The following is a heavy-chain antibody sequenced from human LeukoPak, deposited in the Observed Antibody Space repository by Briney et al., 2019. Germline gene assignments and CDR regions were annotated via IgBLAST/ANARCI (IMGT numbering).Heavy chain of an antibody. CDR1: GGSISNYY. J-gene: IGHJ3*02. Sequence: PSETLSLTCTVTGGSISNYYWSWIRQPPGKGLEWIGEINDSGSSNYNPSLKSRITMSVDTSENQISLKLSSVTAADTAVYYCARGGRITLFGVVIMRAFDIWGQGTMVTVSS. CDR3: ARGGRITLFGVVIMRAFDI. D-gene: IGHD3-3*01. CDR2: INDSGSS. V-gene: IGHV4-34*01.